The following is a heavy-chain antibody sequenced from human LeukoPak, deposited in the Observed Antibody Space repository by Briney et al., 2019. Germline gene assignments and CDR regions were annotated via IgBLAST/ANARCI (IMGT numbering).Heavy chain of an antibody. J-gene: IGHJ4*02. Sequence: GGSLRLSCAASGFTFSSYAVSWVRQAPGKGLEWVSAISGSGGGTYYADSGKGRFTISKDNSKNTLYLQMNSLSTEDTAVYYCAKTTTGYSSGRYPGWPVDNWGQGTLVTVSS. CDR1: GFTFSSYA. CDR2: ISGSGGGT. CDR3: AKTTTGYSSGRYPGWPVDN. D-gene: IGHD6-19*01. V-gene: IGHV3-23*01.